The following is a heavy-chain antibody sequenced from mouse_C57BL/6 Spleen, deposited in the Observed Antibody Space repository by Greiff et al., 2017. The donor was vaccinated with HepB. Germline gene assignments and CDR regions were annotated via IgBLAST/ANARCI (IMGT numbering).Heavy chain of an antibody. Sequence: QVQLQQPGAVLVKPGASVKLSCKASGYTFTSYWMHWVKQRPGQGLEWIGMIHPNSGSTNYNEKFKSKATLTVDKSSSTAYMQLSSLTSEDSAVYYCAREGYDYGIDYWGQGTTLTVSS. V-gene: IGHV1-64*01. CDR1: GYTFTSYW. CDR2: IHPNSGST. CDR3: AREGYDYGIDY. J-gene: IGHJ2*01. D-gene: IGHD2-4*01.